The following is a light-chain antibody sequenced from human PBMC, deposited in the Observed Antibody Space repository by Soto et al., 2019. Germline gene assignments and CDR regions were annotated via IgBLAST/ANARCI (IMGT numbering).Light chain of an antibody. CDR1: QSVSGY. V-gene: IGKV3-11*01. CDR2: GAS. CDR3: LQRSNWLT. Sequence: EIVLTQSPATLALAPGERATLSCRASQSVSGYLAWYQQKPGQPPRLLIYGASNRATGIPARFSGSGSGTDFTLTISSLDPEDSAVYYCLQRSNWLTFGGGTKVEIK. J-gene: IGKJ4*01.